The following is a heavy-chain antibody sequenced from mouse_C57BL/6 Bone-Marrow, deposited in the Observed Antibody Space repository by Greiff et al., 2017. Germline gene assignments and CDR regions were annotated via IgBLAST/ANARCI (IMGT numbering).Heavy chain of an antibody. D-gene: IGHD2-3*01. J-gene: IGHJ2*01. CDR2: IWSGGST. Sequence: VNVVESGPGLVQPSQSLSITCTVSGFSLTSYGVHWVRQSPGKGLEWLGVIWSGGSTDYNAAFISRLSISKDNSKSQVFFKMNSLQADDTAIYYCARTYDGYYPWCFDYWGQGTTLTVSS. CDR1: GFSLTSYG. CDR3: ARTYDGYYPWCFDY. V-gene: IGHV2-2*01.